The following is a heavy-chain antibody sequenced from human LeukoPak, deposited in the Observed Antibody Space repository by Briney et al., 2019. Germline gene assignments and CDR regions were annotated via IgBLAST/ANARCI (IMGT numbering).Heavy chain of an antibody. Sequence: GGSLRLSCAASGFTFSSYWMSWVRQAPGKGLEWVANIKQDGSEKYYVDSVKGRFTISRDNAKNSLYLQMNSLRAEDTAVYYCAREYYDFWSGPLDYWGQGTLVTVSS. J-gene: IGHJ4*02. V-gene: IGHV3-7*01. CDR1: GFTFSSYW. D-gene: IGHD3-3*01. CDR2: IKQDGSEK. CDR3: AREYYDFWSGPLDY.